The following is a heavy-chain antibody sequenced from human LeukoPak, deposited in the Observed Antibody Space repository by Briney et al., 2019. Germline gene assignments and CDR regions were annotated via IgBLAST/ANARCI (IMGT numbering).Heavy chain of an antibody. CDR2: ISGSGGST. CDR3: AGERKRGKLLWYHTTYYFDY. V-gene: IGHV3-23*01. Sequence: PGGSLRLSCAASGFTFSSYAMSWVRQAPGKGLEWVSAISGSGGSTYYADSVKGRFTISRDNSKNTLYLQMNSLRAEDTAVYYCAGERKRGKLLWYHTTYYFDYWGQGTLVTVSS. CDR1: GFTFSSYA. D-gene: IGHD3-10*01. J-gene: IGHJ4*02.